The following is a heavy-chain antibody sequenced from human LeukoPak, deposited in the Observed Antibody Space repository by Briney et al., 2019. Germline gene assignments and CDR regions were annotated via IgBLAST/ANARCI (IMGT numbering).Heavy chain of an antibody. CDR3: ARDVAAASRGYFDY. Sequence: SVKVSCKASGGTFSSYAISWVRQAPGQGLEWMGGIIPIFGTANYAQKFQGRVTITTDESTGTAYMELSSLRSEDTAVYYCARDVAAASRGYFDYWGQGTLVTVSS. D-gene: IGHD6-13*01. CDR2: IIPIFGTA. CDR1: GGTFSSYA. J-gene: IGHJ4*02. V-gene: IGHV1-69*05.